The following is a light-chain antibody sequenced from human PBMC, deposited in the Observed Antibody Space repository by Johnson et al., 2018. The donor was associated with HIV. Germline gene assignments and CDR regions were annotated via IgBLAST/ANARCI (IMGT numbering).Light chain of an antibody. CDR3: GIWDASLSPLYV. CDR1: SSNIENYF. Sequence: QPVLTQPPSVSAAPGQRVNISCSGHSSNIENYFVSWYQQLPGAAPRLLIYEDYKRPSGIPDRFSGSKSGATATLGITGLQTGDEADYYCGIWDASLSPLYVFGSGTIITVL. J-gene: IGLJ1*01. V-gene: IGLV1-51*02. CDR2: EDY.